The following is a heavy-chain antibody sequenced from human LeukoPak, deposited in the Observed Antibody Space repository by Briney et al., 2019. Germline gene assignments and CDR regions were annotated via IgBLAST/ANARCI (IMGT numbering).Heavy chain of an antibody. Sequence: SQTLSLTCTVSGGSISSGSYYWSWIRQPAGKGLEWIGRIYTSGSTNYNPSLKSRVTISVDTSKNQVSLKLRSATAADTAVYHCARGGSWFGPWGQGTLVTVSS. CDR2: IYTSGST. D-gene: IGHD1-26*01. CDR1: GGSISSGSYY. CDR3: ARGGSWFGP. J-gene: IGHJ5*02. V-gene: IGHV4-61*02.